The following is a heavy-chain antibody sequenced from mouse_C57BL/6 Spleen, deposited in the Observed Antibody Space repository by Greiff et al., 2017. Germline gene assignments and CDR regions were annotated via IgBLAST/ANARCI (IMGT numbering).Heavy chain of an antibody. D-gene: IGHD1-1*01. CDR1: GYAFSSSW. CDR2: IYPGDGDT. J-gene: IGHJ4*01. Sequence: QVQLKESGPELVKPGASVKISCKASGYAFSSSWMNWVKQRPGKGLEWIGRIYPGDGDTNYNGKFKGKATLTADKSSSTASMQLSSLTSTDSAVYFCARGYGSSCGYAMDYWGQGTSVTVSS. V-gene: IGHV1-82*01. CDR3: ARGYGSSCGYAMDY.